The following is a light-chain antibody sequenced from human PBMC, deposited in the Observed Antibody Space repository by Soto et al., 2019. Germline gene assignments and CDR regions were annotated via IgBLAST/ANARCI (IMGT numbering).Light chain of an antibody. CDR3: SSYAGRNNWV. CDR2: EVS. V-gene: IGLV2-8*01. CDR1: SSDVGGYKY. J-gene: IGLJ3*02. Sequence: QSALTQPPSASGSPGQSVTISCTGTSSDVGGYKYVSWYQQHPGKAPKLMIYEVSKRSSGVPDRFSGSKSGNTASLTVSGLQAEDEADYYCSSYAGRNNWVFGGGTKVTVL.